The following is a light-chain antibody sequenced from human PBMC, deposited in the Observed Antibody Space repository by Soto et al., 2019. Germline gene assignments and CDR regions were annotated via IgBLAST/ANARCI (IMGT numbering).Light chain of an antibody. Sequence: EIVLTQSPGTLSLSPGERATLSCRASQNILGTSFAWYQQKPGQVPRIIIYGASSRATGIPDRFNGSGSGTEFSLSISRLESEDFAVYFCQQYHTSPPTFGQGTKVDIK. CDR1: QNILGTS. CDR3: QQYHTSPPT. V-gene: IGKV3-20*01. CDR2: GAS. J-gene: IGKJ1*01.